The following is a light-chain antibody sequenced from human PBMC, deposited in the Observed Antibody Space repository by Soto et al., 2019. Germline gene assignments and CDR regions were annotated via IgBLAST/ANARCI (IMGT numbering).Light chain of an antibody. Sequence: EIVLTQSPATLSLSPGERATLSCRASQSVSSYLAWYQQKPGQAPRLLIYDASNRATGIPARFSGSGSGTDFTLTISSLEPEDFEVYYCQQRSNWPPGLTFGGGTKVDIK. CDR1: QSVSSY. CDR2: DAS. CDR3: QQRSNWPPGLT. V-gene: IGKV3-11*01. J-gene: IGKJ4*01.